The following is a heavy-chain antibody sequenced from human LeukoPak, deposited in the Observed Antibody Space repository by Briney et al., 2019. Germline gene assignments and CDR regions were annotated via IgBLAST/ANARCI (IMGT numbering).Heavy chain of an antibody. CDR3: ARVEEYYDFWSATRGYNWFDP. Sequence: SVKVSCKASGGTFSSYAISWVRQAPGQGLEWMGGIIPIFGTANYAQKFQGRVTITTDESTSTAYMELSSLRSEDTAVYYCARVEEYYDFWSATRGYNWFDPWGQGTLVTVSS. CDR1: GGTFSSYA. J-gene: IGHJ5*02. D-gene: IGHD3-3*01. CDR2: IIPIFGTA. V-gene: IGHV1-69*05.